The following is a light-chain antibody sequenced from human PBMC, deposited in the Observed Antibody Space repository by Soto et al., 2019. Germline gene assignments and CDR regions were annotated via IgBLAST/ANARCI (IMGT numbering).Light chain of an antibody. CDR3: QQYKNWPPWT. Sequence: EIVMTQSPATLSVSPGERATLSCRASQSVSSNLAWYQQKPGQAPRLHIYGASTRATGIPARFSGSGSGTKDTLTISSLQTEDFAVYYWQQYKNWPPWTFGQGTKVEIK. CDR2: GAS. J-gene: IGKJ1*01. CDR1: QSVSSN. V-gene: IGKV3-15*01.